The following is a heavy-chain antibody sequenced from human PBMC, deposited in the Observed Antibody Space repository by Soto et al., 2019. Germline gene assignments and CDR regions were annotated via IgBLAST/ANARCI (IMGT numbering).Heavy chain of an antibody. CDR1: GYTFTSYG. V-gene: IGHV1-18*04. J-gene: IGHJ5*02. Sequence: GASVKVSCKASGYTFTSYGIGWVLQAPGQGLEWMGWISSFNGNTNYAQKVQGRVTLTTDKTTSTTYMELRSLRSDDTAVYYCARGPRYCSTTTCFSGVTWFDPWGQGTLVTVSS. CDR3: ARGPRYCSTTTCFSGVTWFDP. D-gene: IGHD2-2*01. CDR2: ISSFNGNT.